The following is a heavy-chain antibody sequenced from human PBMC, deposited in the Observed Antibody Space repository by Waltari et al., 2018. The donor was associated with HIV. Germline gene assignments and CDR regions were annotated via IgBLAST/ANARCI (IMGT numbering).Heavy chain of an antibody. J-gene: IGHJ4*02. Sequence: EVQLVEPGGGLIQPGGSLRLSCAASGFTVSSNYMSWVRQAPGKALERVSVIFCGGSPYYAASVKGRFTISRDNSKNTLYLQMNSLGAEDTAVYYCARDVGGPTFGGVTPYWGQGTLVTVSS. CDR2: IFCGGSP. V-gene: IGHV3-53*01. CDR3: ARDVGGPTFGGVTPY. D-gene: IGHD3-16*01. CDR1: GFTVSSNY.